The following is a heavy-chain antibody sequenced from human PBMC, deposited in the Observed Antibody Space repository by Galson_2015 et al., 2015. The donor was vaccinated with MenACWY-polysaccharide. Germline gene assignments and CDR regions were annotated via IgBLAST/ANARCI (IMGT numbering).Heavy chain of an antibody. J-gene: IGHJ6*02. V-gene: IGHV1-69*13. D-gene: IGHD2-2*01. Sequence: SVKVSCKASGGTFSSYAISWVRQAPGQGLEWMGGIIPIFGTANYAQKFQGRVTITADESTSTAYMELSSLRSEDTAVYYCARDRPYGSSTCCYRGWYYYYGMDVWGQGTTVTVSS. CDR2: IIPIFGTA. CDR1: GGTFSSYA. CDR3: ARDRPYGSSTCCYRGWYYYYGMDV.